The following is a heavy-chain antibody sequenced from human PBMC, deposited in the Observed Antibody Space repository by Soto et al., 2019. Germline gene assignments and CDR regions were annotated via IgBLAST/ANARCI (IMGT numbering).Heavy chain of an antibody. V-gene: IGHV1-3*01. J-gene: IGHJ5*02. CDR3: ARGLSSGWYFP. D-gene: IGHD6-19*01. CDR1: GYTFTSYA. CDR2: INAGNGNT. Sequence: QVQLVQSGAEVKKPGASVKVSCKASGYTFTSYAMHWVRQAPGQRLEWMGWINAGNGNTKYSQKFQGRVTITRDTSASTAYMELSSLRSEDTAVYYCARGLSSGWYFPWGQGTLVIVSS.